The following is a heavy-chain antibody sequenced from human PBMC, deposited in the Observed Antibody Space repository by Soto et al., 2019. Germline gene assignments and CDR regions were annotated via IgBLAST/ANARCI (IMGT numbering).Heavy chain of an antibody. Sequence: GGSLRLSCAVSGFTFSSYWMSWVRQAPGKGLEWVANIRQDGSEKYYVDSVKGRFTISRDNAKNSLYLQMNSLRAEDTAVYYCAREKRYYPYRGQGTLVTVSS. D-gene: IGHD1-26*01. CDR3: AREKRYYPY. V-gene: IGHV3-7*01. CDR2: IRQDGSEK. CDR1: GFTFSSYW. J-gene: IGHJ4*02.